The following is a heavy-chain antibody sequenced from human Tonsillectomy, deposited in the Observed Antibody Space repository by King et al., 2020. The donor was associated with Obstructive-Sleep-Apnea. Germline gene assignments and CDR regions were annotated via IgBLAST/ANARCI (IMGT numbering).Heavy chain of an antibody. Sequence: EVQLVESGGGLVQPGGSLRLSCAASGFTFSSYAMSWVRQAPGKGLEWVSGISSSGAGTYYADSVKGRFTISRDNSKKTLYLQMNSLRAEDTAVYYCAKDNWCGELLSNDAFHIWGQGTMVTVSS. CDR2: ISSSGAGT. D-gene: IGHD3-10*01. V-gene: IGHV3-23*04. CDR1: GFTFSSYA. CDR3: AKDNWCGELLSNDAFHI. J-gene: IGHJ3*02.